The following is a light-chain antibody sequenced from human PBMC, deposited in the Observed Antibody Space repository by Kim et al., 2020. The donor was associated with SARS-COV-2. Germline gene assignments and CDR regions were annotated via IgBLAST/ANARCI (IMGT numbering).Light chain of an antibody. CDR1: SSDVGRYNY. CDR2: DVS. J-gene: IGLJ1*01. V-gene: IGLV2-14*03. Sequence: QSALTQPASVSGSPGQSITISCTGTSSDVGRYNYVSWYQKHPGKAPKLMIYDVSNRPSGISNRFSGSKSGNTASLTISGLQAEDESDYYCSSYTSSSTYVFGTGTKVTVL. CDR3: SSYTSSSTYV.